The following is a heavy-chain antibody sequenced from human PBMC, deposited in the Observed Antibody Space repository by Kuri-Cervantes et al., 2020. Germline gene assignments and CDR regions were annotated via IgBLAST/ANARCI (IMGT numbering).Heavy chain of an antibody. J-gene: IGHJ5*01. D-gene: IGHD3-16*02. CDR1: GGTFSSYA. Sequence: SVKVSCKASGGTFSSYAISWVRQAPGQGLEWMGGIIPIFGTANYAQKFQGRVTITADESTSTAYMELSSLRSEDTAVYYCARDYRSRLVSNWFDPWGQGTLVTVSS. CDR3: ARDYRSRLVSNWFDP. CDR2: IIPIFGTA. V-gene: IGHV1-69*13.